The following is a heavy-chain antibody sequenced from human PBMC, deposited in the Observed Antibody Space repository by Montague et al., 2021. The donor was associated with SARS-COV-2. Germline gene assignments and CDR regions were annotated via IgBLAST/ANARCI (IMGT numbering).Heavy chain of an antibody. CDR1: DGSFSDYS. CDR3: ARGRQHINMVVVVVTGGEYYFDX. Sequence: SETLSLTCAVYDGSFSDYSWTWIRQPPGEGLEWIGEINHRGSTNYNPSLKSRVTISVDTSKNQFSLKMTSVTAADTAVYYCARGRQHINMVVVVVTGGEYYFDXWEQGTLVAVSS. D-gene: IGHD3-22*01. V-gene: IGHV4-34*01. CDR2: INHRGST. J-gene: IGHJ4*02.